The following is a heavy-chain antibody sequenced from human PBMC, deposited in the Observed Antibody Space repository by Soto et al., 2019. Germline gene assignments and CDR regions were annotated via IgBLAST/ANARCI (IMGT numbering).Heavy chain of an antibody. CDR2: ISSSSSTI. CDR3: ARAMESGRASKDNWFDP. J-gene: IGHJ5*02. CDR1: GFTFSSYS. Sequence: PGGSLRLSCAASGFTFSSYSMNWVRQAPGKGLEWLSYISSSSSTIYYADSVKGRFTISRDNAKNTVYLQVNSLRAEDTAVYYCARAMESGRASKDNWFDPWGQGTLVTVSS. V-gene: IGHV3-48*01. D-gene: IGHD2-15*01.